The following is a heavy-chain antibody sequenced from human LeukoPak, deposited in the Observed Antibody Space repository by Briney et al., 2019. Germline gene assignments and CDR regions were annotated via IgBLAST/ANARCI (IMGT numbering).Heavy chain of an antibody. CDR3: AREGYCSGGSCYSRWFDT. CDR1: GGTFSSYA. D-gene: IGHD2-15*01. V-gene: IGHV1-69*01. CDR2: IIPIFGTA. J-gene: IGHJ5*02. Sequence: SVKVSCKASGGTFSSYAISWVRQAPGQGLEWMGGIIPIFGTANYAQKFQGRVTITADESTSTAYMELSSLRSEDTAVYYCAREGYCSGGSCYSRWFDTGGQGTLVTVSS.